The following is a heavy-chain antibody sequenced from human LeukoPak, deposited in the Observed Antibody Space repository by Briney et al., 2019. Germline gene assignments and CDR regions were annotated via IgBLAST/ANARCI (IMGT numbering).Heavy chain of an antibody. V-gene: IGHV3-7*01. CDR1: GFTFSGYW. D-gene: IGHD3-10*01. CDR2: IKPDGSET. CDR3: ARYASGSYHLDY. Sequence: GGSLRLSCAVSGFTFSGYWMSWVRQAPGKGLEWVAKIKPDGSETNHVDSVRGRFTISRDNAKNSLNLQMNSLRAEDTAVYYCARYASGSYHLDYWGQGNLVTVSS. J-gene: IGHJ4*02.